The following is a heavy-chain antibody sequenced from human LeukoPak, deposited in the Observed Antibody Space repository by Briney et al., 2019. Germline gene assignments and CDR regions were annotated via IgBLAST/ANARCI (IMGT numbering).Heavy chain of an antibody. CDR1: GFTFGAYS. CDR3: AKGNWGSPFDS. Sequence: GGSLRLSCAASGFTFGAYSMHWVRQVPGKDLEWVSGISWNSGTIDYVDSVRGRFTIFRDNAKSSLYLQMNSLRADDTALYYCAKGNWGSPFDSWGQGTLVAVSS. J-gene: IGHJ4*02. D-gene: IGHD7-27*01. V-gene: IGHV3-9*01. CDR2: ISWNSGTI.